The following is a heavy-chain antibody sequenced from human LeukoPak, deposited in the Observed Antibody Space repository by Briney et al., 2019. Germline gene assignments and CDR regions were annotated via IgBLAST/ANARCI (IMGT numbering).Heavy chain of an antibody. CDR1: GFTFSSYS. D-gene: IGHD3-3*01. Sequence: PGGSLRLSCAASGFTFSSYSMNWVRQAPGKGLEWVSSISSSSSYIYYADSVKGRFTISRDNAKNSLYLQMNSLRAEDTAVYYCAGHYDFWSSYLNWFDPWGQGTLVTVSS. CDR3: AGHYDFWSSYLNWFDP. J-gene: IGHJ5*02. CDR2: ISSSSSYI. V-gene: IGHV3-21*01.